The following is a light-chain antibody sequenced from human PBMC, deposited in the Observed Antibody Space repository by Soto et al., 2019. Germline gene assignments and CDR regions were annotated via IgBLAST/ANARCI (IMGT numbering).Light chain of an antibody. CDR2: EVS. CDR1: SSDVGGYNY. CDR3: SSYTSSSTPYV. V-gene: IGLV2-14*01. Sequence: QSVITQPASLSGSPGQSITISCTGTSSDVGGYNYVSWYQQHPGKAPKLMIYEVSNRPSGVSNRFSGSKSGNTASLTISGLQAEDEADYYCSSYTSSSTPYVFGTGTKVTVL. J-gene: IGLJ1*01.